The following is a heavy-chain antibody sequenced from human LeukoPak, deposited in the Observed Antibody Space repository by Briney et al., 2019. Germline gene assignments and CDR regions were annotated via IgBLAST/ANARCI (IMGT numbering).Heavy chain of an antibody. Sequence: ASVKVSCKVSGYTLTELSMHWVRQAPGKGLEWMGGFDPEDGETIYAQKFQGRVTMTEDTSTDTAYMELSSLRSEDTAVYYCATVPSVIVVRGVIGWFDPWGQGTLVTVSS. D-gene: IGHD3-10*01. CDR3: ATVPSVIVVRGVIGWFDP. CDR1: GYTLTELS. V-gene: IGHV1-24*01. J-gene: IGHJ5*02. CDR2: FDPEDGET.